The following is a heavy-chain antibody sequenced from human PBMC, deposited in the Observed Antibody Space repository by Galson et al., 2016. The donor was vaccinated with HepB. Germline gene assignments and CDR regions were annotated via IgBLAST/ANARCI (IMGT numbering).Heavy chain of an antibody. J-gene: IGHJ2*01. CDR2: ISYSGST. CDR1: GGSIRNYY. D-gene: IGHD4-17*01. CDR3: ARVSADPFDYGDYGDGTGYLDL. Sequence: SETLSLTCSVSGGSIRNYYWSWIRQPPGKGLEWIGYISYSGSTNYNPSLKSRVTMSVDRSKNQFSLKLSSVTAADTAVYYCARVSADPFDYGDYGDGTGYLDLWGRGTLVTVSS. V-gene: IGHV4-59*01.